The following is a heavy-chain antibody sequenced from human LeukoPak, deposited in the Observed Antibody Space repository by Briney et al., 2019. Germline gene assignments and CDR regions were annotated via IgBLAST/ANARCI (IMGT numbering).Heavy chain of an antibody. V-gene: IGHV4-61*08. D-gene: IGHD5-12*01. J-gene: IGHJ4*02. Sequence: SETLSLTCTVSGASITRGGYYWSWVRQHPGKGLEWIGYIYYSGSTNYNPSLKSRVTISVDTSKNQFSLKLSSVTAADTAVYYCARAGIVATSFFDYWGQGTLVTVSS. CDR3: ARAGIVATSFFDY. CDR1: GASITRGGYY. CDR2: IYYSGST.